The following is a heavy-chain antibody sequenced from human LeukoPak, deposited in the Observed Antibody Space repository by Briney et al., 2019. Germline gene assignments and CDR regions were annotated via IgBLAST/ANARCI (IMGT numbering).Heavy chain of an antibody. V-gene: IGHV3-23*01. CDR1: GFPFTSYA. Sequence: GGSLRLSCAASGFPFTSYAMTWVRQAPGKGLQWVSTVSGGGDATYYADSVKGRFTVSRDTSKNTLYLQMNSLRAEDTAVYYCARKGIGSSRYQNMDVWGKGTTVTVSS. D-gene: IGHD6-25*01. CDR3: ARKGIGSSRYQNMDV. J-gene: IGHJ6*03. CDR2: VSGGGDAT.